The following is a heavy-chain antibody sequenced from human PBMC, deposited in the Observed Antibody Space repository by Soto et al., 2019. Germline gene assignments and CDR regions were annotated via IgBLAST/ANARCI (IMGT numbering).Heavy chain of an antibody. D-gene: IGHD2-15*01. Sequence: GGSLRLSCAASGFTFSSYAMSWVRQAPGKGLEWVGRIKSKTDGGTTDYAAPVKGRFTISRDDSKNTLYLQMNSLKTEDTAVYYCTTELLWHYYYGMDVWGQGTTVTVSS. CDR3: TTELLWHYYYGMDV. V-gene: IGHV3-15*01. CDR1: GFTFSSYA. CDR2: IKSKTDGGTT. J-gene: IGHJ6*02.